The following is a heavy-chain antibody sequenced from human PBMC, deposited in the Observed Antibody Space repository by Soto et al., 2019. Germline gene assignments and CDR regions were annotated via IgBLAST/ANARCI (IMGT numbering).Heavy chain of an antibody. CDR2: ISAYNGNT. Sequence: GASVKVSCKASGYTFTSYGISWVRQAPGQGLEWMGWISAYNGNTNYAQKLQGRVTMTTDTSTSTAYMELRSLRSDDTAVYYCASYQLPTPPNYHYYHMDVCGKGTTVTVSS. CDR3: ASYQLPTPPNYHYYHMDV. V-gene: IGHV1-18*01. D-gene: IGHD2-2*01. J-gene: IGHJ6*03. CDR1: GYTFTSYG.